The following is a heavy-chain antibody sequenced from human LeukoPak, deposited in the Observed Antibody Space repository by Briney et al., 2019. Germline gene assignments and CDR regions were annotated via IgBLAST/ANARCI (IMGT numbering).Heavy chain of an antibody. D-gene: IGHD2-2*01. CDR3: ATLVVPAAKRGV. CDR2: FDPAAGTT. Sequence: ASVKVSCEVSGDILTELSIHWVRQTPGKGFEWMGGFDPAAGTTVYAQTFQDRIIMTEDTSTGTTYVELGSLTSDDTAIYYCATLVVPAAKRGVWGQGTLVTVSS. J-gene: IGHJ4*02. V-gene: IGHV1-24*01. CDR1: GDILTELS.